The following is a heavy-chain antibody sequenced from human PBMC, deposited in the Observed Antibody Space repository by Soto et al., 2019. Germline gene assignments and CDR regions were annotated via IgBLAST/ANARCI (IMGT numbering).Heavy chain of an antibody. CDR1: GFTFSSYA. Sequence: GGSLRLSCAASGFTFSSYAMSWVRQAPGKGLEWVSAISGSGGSTYYADSVKGRFTISRDNSKNTLYLQMNSLGAEDTAVYYCAKDPTDYVGGIDYWGQGTLVTVSS. CDR3: AKDPTDYVGGIDY. V-gene: IGHV3-23*01. CDR2: ISGSGGST. D-gene: IGHD4-17*01. J-gene: IGHJ4*02.